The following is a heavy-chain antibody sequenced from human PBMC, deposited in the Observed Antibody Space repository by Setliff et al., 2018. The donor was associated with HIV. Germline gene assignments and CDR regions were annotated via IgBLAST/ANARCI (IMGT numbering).Heavy chain of an antibody. CDR1: GFTLSTYG. J-gene: IGHJ4*02. CDR2: VHYNGNDK. Sequence: GGSLRLSCATSGFTLSTYGMHWVRQAPGKGLEWVARVHYNGNDKFYVDSVKGRFTISRDNSENTLYLQMDGLRAEDTAVYYCAKDKGGYNWNYFDYWDPGTQVTVSS. V-gene: IGHV3-30*02. CDR3: AKDKGGYNWNYFDY. D-gene: IGHD1-20*01.